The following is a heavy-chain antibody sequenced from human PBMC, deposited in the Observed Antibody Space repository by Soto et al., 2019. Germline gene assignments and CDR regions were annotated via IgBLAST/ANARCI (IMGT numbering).Heavy chain of an antibody. D-gene: IGHD3-22*01. J-gene: IGHJ4*02. CDR3: VKGEYYYDSSGYYPFDY. CDR1: GFTFSIYA. CDR2: ISTDGGNT. V-gene: IGHV3-64D*06. Sequence: PGGSLRLSCSASGFTFSIYAMHWVRQAPGKGLEYVSSISTDGGNTNYADSVKGRFTISRDNSKNKVYLQMSSQRDEDTAVYYCVKGEYYYDSSGYYPFDYWGQGT.